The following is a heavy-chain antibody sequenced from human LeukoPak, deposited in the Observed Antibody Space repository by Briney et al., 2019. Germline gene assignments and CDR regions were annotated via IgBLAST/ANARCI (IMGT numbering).Heavy chain of an antibody. CDR3: AKDSKGPGIYYDTTGHFDY. CDR1: GLAFDTFW. CDR2: ININGTFS. D-gene: IGHD3-10*01. V-gene: IGHV3-74*03. J-gene: IGHJ4*02. Sequence: GGSLRLSCVTYGLAFDTFWMHWVRQAPGKGLMWVARININGTFSTYADSVQGRFTVFRDNAKKTLYLQMNSLRAEDTAVYYCAKDSKGPGIYYDTTGHFDYWGQGTLVTVSS.